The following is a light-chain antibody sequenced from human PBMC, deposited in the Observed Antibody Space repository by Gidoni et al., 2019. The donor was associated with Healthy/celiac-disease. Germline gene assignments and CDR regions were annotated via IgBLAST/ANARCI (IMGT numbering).Light chain of an antibody. CDR1: QSISSY. J-gene: IGKJ3*01. Sequence: DIQMTQSPSSLSASVGDRVTITCRASQSISSYLNWYQQKPGKAPKLLIYAASSLQSGVPSRFSGSGSGTDFTLTISSLQPEDFATYYCQQSHSTLPRFTFGPGTKVDIK. CDR2: AAS. CDR3: QQSHSTLPRFT. V-gene: IGKV1-39*01.